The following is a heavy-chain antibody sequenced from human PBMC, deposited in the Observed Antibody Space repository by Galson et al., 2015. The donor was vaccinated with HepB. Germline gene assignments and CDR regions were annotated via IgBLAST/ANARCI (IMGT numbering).Heavy chain of an antibody. CDR2: IYPGDSDT. J-gene: IGHJ4*02. D-gene: IGHD2-2*01. CDR1: GYSFTSYW. V-gene: IGHV5-51*01. Sequence: QSGAEVKKPGESLKISCKGSGYSFTSYWIGWVRQMPGKGLEWMGIIYPGDSDTRYSPSFQGQVTISADKSISTAYLQWSSLKASDTAMYYCARHRYGEYQLLSDSPGGQVGGYFDYWGQGTLVTVSS. CDR3: ARHRYGEYQLLSDSPGGQVGGYFDY.